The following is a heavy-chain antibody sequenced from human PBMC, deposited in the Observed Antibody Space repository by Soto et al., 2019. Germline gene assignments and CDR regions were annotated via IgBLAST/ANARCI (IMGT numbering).Heavy chain of an antibody. J-gene: IGHJ6*02. Sequence: QSGPYAGEPTQTLTLTCTFSGFSLSTSGMCVSWIRQPPGKALEWLARIDWDDDKYYSTSLKTRLTISKDTSKNQVVLTMTNMDPVDTATYYCARSRIAVAGRYYYYYGMDIWGQGTTVTVSS. V-gene: IGHV2-70*11. CDR3: ARSRIAVAGRYYYYYGMDI. CDR2: IDWDDDK. D-gene: IGHD6-19*01. CDR1: GFSLSTSGMC.